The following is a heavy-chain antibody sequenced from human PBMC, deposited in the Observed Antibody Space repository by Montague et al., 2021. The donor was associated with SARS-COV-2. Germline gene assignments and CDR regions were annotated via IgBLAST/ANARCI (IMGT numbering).Heavy chain of an antibody. CDR2: IYHSGST. D-gene: IGHD3-22*01. CDR1: GYSISSGYY. J-gene: IGHJ5*02. CDR3: ARVRSITMIVVVITPMGWFDP. V-gene: IGHV4-38-2*02. Sequence: SETLSLTCTVSGYSISSGYYWGWIRQPPGKGLEWIGSIYHSGSTXYTPSLKSRVTISVDTSKNQFSLKLSSVTAADTAVYYWARVRSITMIVVVITPMGWFDPWGQGTLVTVSS.